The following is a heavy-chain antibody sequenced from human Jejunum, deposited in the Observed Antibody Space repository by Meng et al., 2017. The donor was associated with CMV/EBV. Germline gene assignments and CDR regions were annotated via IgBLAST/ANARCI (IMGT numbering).Heavy chain of an antibody. CDR1: GFTFSDAY. CDR2: IKTRAGGGTT. Sequence: SCEASGFTFSDAYMGWVRQAPGKGLEWVGRIKTRAGGGTTEYGALLRDRFTVSRDDSKTTLYLQMNSLKTKDTGIYYCTTGYSSSFFGWGQGTLVTVSS. D-gene: IGHD6-6*01. V-gene: IGHV3-15*07. CDR3: TTGYSSSFFG. J-gene: IGHJ4*02.